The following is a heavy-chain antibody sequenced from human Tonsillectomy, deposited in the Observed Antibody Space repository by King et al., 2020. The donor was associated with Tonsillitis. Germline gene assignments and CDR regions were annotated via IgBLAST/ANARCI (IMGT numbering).Heavy chain of an antibody. Sequence: VQLVESGAEVKKPGASVKVSCQASGYSFTDYDINWVRQATGQGLEWMGWMDPNGPHTGNSPKFQGRVTMTRSSDMTTAYMELPILTSEDTAVYYCARGSLQAPIGGTYAFAFWGQGTMVTVS. D-gene: IGHD6-25*01. CDR3: ARGSLQAPIGGTYAFAF. CDR2: MDPNGPHT. V-gene: IGHV1-8*01. CDR1: GYSFTDYD. J-gene: IGHJ3*01.